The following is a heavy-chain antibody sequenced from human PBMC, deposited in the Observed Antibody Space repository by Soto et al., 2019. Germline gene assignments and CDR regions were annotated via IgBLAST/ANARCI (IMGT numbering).Heavy chain of an antibody. CDR2: ISYDGSNK. Sequence: QVQLVESGGGVVQPGRSLRLSCAASGFTFSSYAMRWVRQAPGKGLEWVAVISYDGSNKYYADSVKGRFTISRDNSKNTLYLQMNSLRAEETAVYYCARGIAVAGYAFDIWGQGTMVTVSS. CDR3: ARGIAVAGYAFDI. CDR1: GFTFSSYA. D-gene: IGHD6-19*01. J-gene: IGHJ3*02. V-gene: IGHV3-30-3*01.